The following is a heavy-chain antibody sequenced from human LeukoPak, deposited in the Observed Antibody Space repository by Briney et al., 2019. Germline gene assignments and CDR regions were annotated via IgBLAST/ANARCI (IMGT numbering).Heavy chain of an antibody. CDR1: GYTFTGYY. D-gene: IGHD3-3*01. V-gene: IGHV1-2*02. CDR2: INPMRGGT. Sequence: ASVKVSCKASGYTFTGYYMHWVRQAPGQGLEWMGWINPMRGGTNYAQKFQGRVTMTRDTSISTAYMELNTLRSDDTAVYYCARGPPESLRFLEWNSPLHYWGQGTLVTVSS. CDR3: ARGPPESLRFLEWNSPLHY. J-gene: IGHJ4*02.